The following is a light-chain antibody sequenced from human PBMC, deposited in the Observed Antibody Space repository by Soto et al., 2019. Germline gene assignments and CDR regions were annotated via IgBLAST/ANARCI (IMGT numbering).Light chain of an antibody. J-gene: IGLJ1*01. CDR2: DVS. CDR1: SSDVGGYNY. Sequence: QSALTQPASVSGSPGQSITISCTGTSSDVGGYNYVSWYQQHPGTAPKLMIYDVSNRPSGVSDRFSGSKSGNTASLTISGLLAEDEADYYCCSYTSSSTYVFGTGTKVTVL. V-gene: IGLV2-14*03. CDR3: CSYTSSSTYV.